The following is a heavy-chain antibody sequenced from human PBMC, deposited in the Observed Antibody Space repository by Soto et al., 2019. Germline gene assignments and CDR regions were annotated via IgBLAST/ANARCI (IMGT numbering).Heavy chain of an antibody. Sequence: SETLSLTCAVYGGSFSGYYWSWIRQSPGKGLEWIGEITHSGSTNNNPSLKSRVTMSMDTSKNQFSLKLASVTAADTAIYYCACGKSPRTTVVEADRGRTYGMDVWGQGTTVTVSS. CDR3: ACGKSPRTTVVEADRGRTYGMDV. CDR1: GGSFSGYY. CDR2: ITHSGST. D-gene: IGHD2-15*01. J-gene: IGHJ6*02. V-gene: IGHV4-34*01.